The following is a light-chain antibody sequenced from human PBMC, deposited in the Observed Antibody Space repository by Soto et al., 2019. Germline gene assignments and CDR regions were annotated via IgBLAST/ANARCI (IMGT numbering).Light chain of an antibody. CDR3: QHYGSSPYT. V-gene: IGKV3-20*01. CDR2: GAS. Sequence: EIVLTQSPGTLSLPPGERATLSCRASQSVSSSYLAWYQQRPGQAPRLLIYGASSRATGIPDRFSGSGSGTDFTLTISRLEPEDFAVYYCQHYGSSPYTFGQGTELEIK. CDR1: QSVSSSY. J-gene: IGKJ2*01.